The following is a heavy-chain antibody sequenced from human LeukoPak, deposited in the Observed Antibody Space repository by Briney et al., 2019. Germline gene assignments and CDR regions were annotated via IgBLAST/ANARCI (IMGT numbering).Heavy chain of an antibody. CDR2: IYPTGNT. Sequence: SETLSLTCSVSGGAIISYYWSWIRQPAGKGPEWIGRIYPTGNTDYNPSLKTRVTMSTDLSKKQFSLGLRSVTAADTAVYYCARLKFYDSTGYSPGYYMDVWGKGTAVTVSS. D-gene: IGHD3-22*01. V-gene: IGHV4-4*07. CDR3: ARLKFYDSTGYSPGYYMDV. J-gene: IGHJ6*03. CDR1: GGAIISYY.